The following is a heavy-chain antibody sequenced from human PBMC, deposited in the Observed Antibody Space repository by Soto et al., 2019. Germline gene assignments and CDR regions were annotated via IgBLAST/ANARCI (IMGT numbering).Heavy chain of an antibody. J-gene: IGHJ6*02. Sequence: PGGSLRLSCAASGFTFSNAWMSWVRQAPGKGLEWVGRIKSKTDGGTTDYAAPVKGRFTISRDDSKNTLYLQMNSLKTEDTAVYYCTTDPAVRGRYYYDSSGYYYPADYYYGMDVWGQGTTVTVSS. CDR1: GFTFSNAW. V-gene: IGHV3-15*01. CDR3: TTDPAVRGRYYYDSSGYYYPADYYYGMDV. CDR2: IKSKTDGGTT. D-gene: IGHD3-22*01.